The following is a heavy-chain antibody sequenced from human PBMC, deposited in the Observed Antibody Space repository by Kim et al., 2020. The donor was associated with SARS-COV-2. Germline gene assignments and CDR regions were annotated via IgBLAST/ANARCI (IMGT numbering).Heavy chain of an antibody. CDR3: ARIRSYGSGDNPYYYGMDV. J-gene: IGHJ6*02. V-gene: IGHV1-69*13. CDR2: IIPIFGKA. Sequence: SVKVSCKASGGTFSSYAISWVRQAPGQGLEWMGGIIPIFGKANYAQKFQGRVTITADESTSTAYMELSSLRSEDTAVYYCARIRSYGSGDNPYYYGMDVWGQGTTVTVSS. CDR1: GGTFSSYA. D-gene: IGHD6-19*01.